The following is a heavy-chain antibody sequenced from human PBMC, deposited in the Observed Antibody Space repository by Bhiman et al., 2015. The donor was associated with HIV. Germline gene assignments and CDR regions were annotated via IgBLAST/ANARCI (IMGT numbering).Heavy chain of an antibody. CDR3: AWGQLWLLS. CDR2: MKSKTEGGTR. V-gene: IGHV3-15*05. D-gene: IGHD5-18*01. CDR1: GFTFSDAW. Sequence: DVQLVESGGGLVKPGGSLRLSCAASGFTFSDAWMTWVRQPPGKGLEWVGRMKSKTEGGTRDYGAPVIGRFTISRDNAKNTLYLQLNSLRAEDTAVYYCAWGQLWLLSWGQGTLVTVSS. J-gene: IGHJ4*02.